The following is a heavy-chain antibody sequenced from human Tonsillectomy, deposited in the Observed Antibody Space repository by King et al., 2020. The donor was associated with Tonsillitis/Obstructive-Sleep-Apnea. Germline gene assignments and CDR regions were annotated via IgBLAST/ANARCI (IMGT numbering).Heavy chain of an antibody. V-gene: IGHV7-4-1*02. CDR1: GYTFTKYA. CDR2: INTDTRNP. D-gene: IGHD2-15*01. Sequence: QLVQSGSELKKPGASVKVSCKASGYTFTKYAVIWVRQAPGQGLEWMGWINTDTRNPTYAQAFTGRFVFSLDTSIRTAYLQISSLKVEDTALYFCARDFRSAFRGPDCWGQGPLVTVSS. CDR3: ARDFRSAFRGPDC. J-gene: IGHJ4*02.